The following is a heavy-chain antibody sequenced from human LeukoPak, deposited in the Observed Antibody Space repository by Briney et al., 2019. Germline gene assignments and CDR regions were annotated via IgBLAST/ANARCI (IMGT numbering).Heavy chain of an antibody. CDR2: IITIFGTA. D-gene: IGHD3-22*01. CDR3: ASYAEPYYYDSSGYYSFGY. CDR1: GGTFSSYA. J-gene: IGHJ4*02. Sequence: ASVKVSCKASGGTFSSYAISWVRQAPGQGVEGMGGIITIFGTANYAQKFQGRVTITADESTSTAYMELSSLRSEDTAVYYCASYAEPYYYDSSGYYSFGYWGQGTLVTVSS. V-gene: IGHV1-69*01.